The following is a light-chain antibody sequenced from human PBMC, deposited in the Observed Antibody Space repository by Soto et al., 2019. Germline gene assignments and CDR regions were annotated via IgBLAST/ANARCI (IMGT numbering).Light chain of an antibody. CDR1: QSLTMW. Sequence: DIHMTQSPSTLSASVGDRVTITCRASQSLTMWLAWYQQKPGKAPNLLIYKTSSLERGVPSGSRGTGSGKAFMITISSLQPDESSLPSDQHWTDYSSTFGQAPNVEAK. J-gene: IGKJ1*01. V-gene: IGKV1-5*03. CDR2: KTS. CDR3: QHWTDYSST.